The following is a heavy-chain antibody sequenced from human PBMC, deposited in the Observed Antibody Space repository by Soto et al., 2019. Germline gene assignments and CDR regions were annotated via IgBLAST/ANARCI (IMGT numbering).Heavy chain of an antibody. CDR1: GGSISSGDYY. V-gene: IGHV4-30-4*01. CDR3: ARERPDGSRLGP. J-gene: IGHJ5*02. CDR2: IYYSGST. Sequence: QVQLQESGPGLVKPSQTLSLTCTVSGGSISSGDYYWSWIRQPPGKGLEWIGYIYYSGSTYYNPSHKSRVIISVDTSKTQVSLKLSSVTAADTAVYYCARERPDGSRLGPWGQGTLVTVSS. D-gene: IGHD6-13*01.